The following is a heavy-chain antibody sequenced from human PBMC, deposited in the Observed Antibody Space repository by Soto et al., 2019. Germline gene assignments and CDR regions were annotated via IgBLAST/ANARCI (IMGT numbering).Heavy chain of an antibody. Sequence: QVQLVQSGAEVKKPGASVKVSCKASGYTFTSYAMHWVRQAPGQRLEWMGWINAGNGNTKYSQKFQGRVTITRDTSASTAYNELRSLRSEDTAVYYCSRDSAAAEGYYGMDVWGQGTTVTVSS. D-gene: IGHD6-13*01. V-gene: IGHV1-3*01. J-gene: IGHJ6*02. CDR1: GYTFTSYA. CDR2: INAGNGNT. CDR3: SRDSAAAEGYYGMDV.